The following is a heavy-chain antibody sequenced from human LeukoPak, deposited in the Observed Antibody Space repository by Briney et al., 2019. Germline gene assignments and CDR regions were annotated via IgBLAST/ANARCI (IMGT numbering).Heavy chain of an antibody. J-gene: IGHJ6*04. D-gene: IGHD3-10*01. CDR2: ITCDGGSK. Sequence: GGSLRLSCAASGFTFDDYAMHWVRQAPGKGLEWVSLITCDGGSKYYADSVKGRFTISRDNSKNSLYLQMNSLRGEDTALYYCARDLGGTYYYGSGSYYSGMDVWGKGTTVTVSS. CDR3: ARDLGGTYYYGSGSYYSGMDV. V-gene: IGHV3-43D*04. CDR1: GFTFDDYA.